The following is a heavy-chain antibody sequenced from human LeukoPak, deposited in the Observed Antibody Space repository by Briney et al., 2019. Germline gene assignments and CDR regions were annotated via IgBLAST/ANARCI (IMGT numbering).Heavy chain of an antibody. CDR3: AKDLSITMIVVAPP. CDR2: IRYDGSIK. Sequence: PGGSLRLSCAVSGFTFSSYGMHWVRQAPGKGLFWVAFIRYDGSIKYYADSVKGRFTISRDNSKNTLYLQMNSLRAEDTAVYYCAKDLSITMIVVAPPWGQGTLVTVSS. D-gene: IGHD3-22*01. J-gene: IGHJ5*02. CDR1: GFTFSSYG. V-gene: IGHV3-30*02.